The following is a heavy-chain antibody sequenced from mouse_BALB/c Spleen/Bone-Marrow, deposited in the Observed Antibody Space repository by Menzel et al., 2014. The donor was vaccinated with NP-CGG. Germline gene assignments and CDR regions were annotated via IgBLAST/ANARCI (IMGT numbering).Heavy chain of an antibody. D-gene: IGHD2-14*01. J-gene: IGHJ2*01. V-gene: IGHV14-3*02. CDR3: ARYRLGTYFDY. CDR1: GFNIKDTY. Sequence: DVKLQESGAELVKPGASVKLSCTASGFNIKDTYIHRVKQRPEQGLEWIGRIDPANVNTKYDPKFQGKATITADTSSNTAYLQLSSLTSEDTAVYYCARYRLGTYFDYWGQGTTLTASS. CDR2: IDPANVNT.